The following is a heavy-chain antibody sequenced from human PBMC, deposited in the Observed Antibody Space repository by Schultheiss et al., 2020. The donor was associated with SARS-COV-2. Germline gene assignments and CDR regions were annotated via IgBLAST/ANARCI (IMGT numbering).Heavy chain of an antibody. CDR2: ISSSSSYI. J-gene: IGHJ3*02. CDR3: ARERYYYDSSGYYLPDAFDI. Sequence: GGSLRLSCAASGFTFSSYSMNWVRQAPGKGLEWVSSISSSSSYIYYADSVKGRFTISRDNAKNSLYLQMNSLRAEDTAVYYCARERYYYDSSGYYLPDAFDIWGQGTMVTVSS. V-gene: IGHV3-21*01. D-gene: IGHD3-22*01. CDR1: GFTFSSYS.